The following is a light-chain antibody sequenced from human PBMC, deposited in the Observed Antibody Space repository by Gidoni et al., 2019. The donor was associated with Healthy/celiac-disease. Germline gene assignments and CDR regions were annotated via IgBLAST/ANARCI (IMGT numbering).Light chain of an antibody. Sequence: SYEVTQPPSVSVSPGQTASIPCSGDKLGDKYACWYQQKPGQSPVLVIYQDNRRPSGIPERFSGSNSANTATLTIRATQAMDEAYYYCQAWHSSILVFGGGTKLTVL. CDR2: QDN. CDR3: QAWHSSILV. CDR1: KLGDKY. J-gene: IGLJ2*01. V-gene: IGLV3-1*01.